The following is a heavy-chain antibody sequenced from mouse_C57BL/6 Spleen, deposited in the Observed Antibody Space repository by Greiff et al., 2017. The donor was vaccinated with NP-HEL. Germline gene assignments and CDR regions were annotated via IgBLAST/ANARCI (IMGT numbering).Heavy chain of an antibody. D-gene: IGHD2-4*01. CDR3: ASPIYYDYDDSFAY. V-gene: IGHV1-81*01. CDR2: IYPRSGNT. CDR1: GYTFTSYG. J-gene: IGHJ3*01. Sequence: VQLQQSGAELARPGASVKLSCKASGYTFTSYGISWVKQRTGQGLEWIGEIYPRSGNTYYNEKFKGKATLTADKSSSTAYMELRSLTSEDSAVYFCASPIYYDYDDSFAYWGQGTLVTVSA.